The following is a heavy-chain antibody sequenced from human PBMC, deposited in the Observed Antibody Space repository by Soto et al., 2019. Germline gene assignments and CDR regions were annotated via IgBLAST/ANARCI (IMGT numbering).Heavy chain of an antibody. J-gene: IGHJ4*02. V-gene: IGHV3-74*01. Sequence: EVRLVESGGGLVQPGGSLRLSYAASGFTFSGSWMHWVRQAPGKGLVWVSRINGDGSGTSYADFVKGRFTISRDDAKNTLFLQMNGLRVEDTAVYYCARGIFGSGTANDYWGQGTLVTVSS. CDR3: ARGIFGSGTANDY. CDR2: INGDGSGT. CDR1: GFTFSGSW. D-gene: IGHD3-10*01.